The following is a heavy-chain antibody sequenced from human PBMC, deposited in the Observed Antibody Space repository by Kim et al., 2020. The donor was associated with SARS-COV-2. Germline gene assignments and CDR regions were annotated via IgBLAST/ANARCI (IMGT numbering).Heavy chain of an antibody. Sequence: GGSLRLSCAASGFTFSSYGMHWVRQAPGKGLVWVSRINSDGSSTSYADSVKGRFTISRDNAKNTLYLQMNSLRAEDTAVYYCARARCSGGSCYFLMDVWGQGTTVTVSS. D-gene: IGHD2-15*01. J-gene: IGHJ6*02. V-gene: IGHV3-74*01. CDR1: GFTFSSYG. CDR3: ARARCSGGSCYFLMDV. CDR2: INSDGSST.